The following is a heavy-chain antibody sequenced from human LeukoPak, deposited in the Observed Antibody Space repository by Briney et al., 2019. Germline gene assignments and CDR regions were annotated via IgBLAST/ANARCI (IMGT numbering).Heavy chain of an antibody. D-gene: IGHD3-10*01. CDR2: MSYDESKK. J-gene: IGHJ6*02. Sequence: AGGSLRLSCAASGFTFSDYAMHWVHQAPGKGLEWVAVMSYDESKKFYADSVQGRFTISRDNPKNTLYLQMDSLRAEDTAVYYCAKVGSGSYGAYYYYGMDDWGQGTTVTVSS. CDR3: AKVGSGSYGAYYYYGMDD. CDR1: GFTFSDYA. V-gene: IGHV3-30*18.